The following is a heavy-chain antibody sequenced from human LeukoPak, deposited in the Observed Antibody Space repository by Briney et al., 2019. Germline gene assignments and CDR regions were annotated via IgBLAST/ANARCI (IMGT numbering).Heavy chain of an antibody. D-gene: IGHD3-10*01. J-gene: IGHJ5*02. CDR1: GFTFSSYS. CDR2: ISSSSSYI. V-gene: IGHV3-21*01. Sequence: PGGSLRLSCAASGFTFSSYSMNWVRQAPGKGLEWVSSISSSSSYIYYADSVKGRFTISRDNAKNSLYLQMNSLRAEDTAVYYCARGSNIYGSGRYNWFDPWGQGTLVTVSS. CDR3: ARGSNIYGSGRYNWFDP.